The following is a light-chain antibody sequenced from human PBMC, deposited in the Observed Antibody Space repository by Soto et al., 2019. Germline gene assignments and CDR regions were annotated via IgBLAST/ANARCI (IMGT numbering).Light chain of an antibody. V-gene: IGKV3-15*01. CDR3: QQYDNWPPCT. CDR2: DTS. Sequence: EMVMTQSPATLSVSPGERVTLSGRASQSVSRFLAWYQQRPGQAPRLLIYDTSTRATGVPARFSGSGSGTEVSLIISSRQSEDFAVYYCQQYDNWPPCTFGQGTKLEVK. CDR1: QSVSRF. J-gene: IGKJ2*02.